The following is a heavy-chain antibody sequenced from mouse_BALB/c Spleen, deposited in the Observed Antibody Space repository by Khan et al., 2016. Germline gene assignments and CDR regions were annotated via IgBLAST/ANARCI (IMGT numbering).Heavy chain of an antibody. J-gene: IGHJ4*01. Sequence: QVQLQQPGPGLVAPSQSLSITCTVSGFSLTNYGVTWVRQPPGKGLEWLGVIWGDGSTNYHSALISRLSISKDNSKSQVFLKLTSLQTDDTATYYCAKSPNWGNYAMDYWGQGTSVTVSS. D-gene: IGHD4-1*01. CDR2: IWGDGST. V-gene: IGHV2-3*01. CDR3: AKSPNWGNYAMDY. CDR1: GFSLTNYG.